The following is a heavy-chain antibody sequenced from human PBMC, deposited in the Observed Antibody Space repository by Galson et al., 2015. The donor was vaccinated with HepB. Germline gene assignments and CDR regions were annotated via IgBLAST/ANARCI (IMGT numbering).Heavy chain of an antibody. V-gene: IGHV3-23*01. Sequence: SLRLSCATSGFSFSRYAMRWVRQAPGKGLEWVSAITGSGGSTYYADSVKGRFTISRDNSKNTLHLQVNSLRAEDTAVYYCAKAVALYFYHGLDVWGQGTTVTVSS. J-gene: IGHJ6*02. CDR3: AKAVALYFYHGLDV. CDR2: ITGSGGST. CDR1: GFSFSRYA.